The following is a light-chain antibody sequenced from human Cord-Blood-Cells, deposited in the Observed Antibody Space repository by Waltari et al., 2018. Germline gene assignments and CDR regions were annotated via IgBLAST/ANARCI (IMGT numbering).Light chain of an antibody. Sequence: AIRMTQSPASFSASTGDRVTSTCRASQGISSYLAWYQQKPGKAPKLLLYAASTLQSGVPSRFSGSGSGTDFTLTISCLQSEDFATYYCQQYYSYPYTFGQGTKLEIK. V-gene: IGKV1-8*01. J-gene: IGKJ2*01. CDR1: QGISSY. CDR3: QQYYSYPYT. CDR2: AAS.